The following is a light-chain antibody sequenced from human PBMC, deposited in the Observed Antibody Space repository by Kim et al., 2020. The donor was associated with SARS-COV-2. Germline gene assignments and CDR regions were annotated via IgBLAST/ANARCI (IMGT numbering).Light chain of an antibody. CDR2: RNN. V-gene: IGLV10-54*04. CDR3: STWDTSLSAWV. CDR1: SNNVGNQG. J-gene: IGLJ3*02. Sequence: HTTNLTCAGNSNNVGNQGAAWLQQHQGHPPKLLSYRNNNRPSGISERFSSSRSGNTASLTITGLQPEDEADYYCSTWDTSLSAWVFGGGTQLTVL.